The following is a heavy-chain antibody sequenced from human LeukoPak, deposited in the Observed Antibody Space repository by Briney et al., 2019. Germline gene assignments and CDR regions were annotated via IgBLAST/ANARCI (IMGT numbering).Heavy chain of an antibody. V-gene: IGHV4-30-4*01. D-gene: IGHD4-11*01. CDR1: GGSISSYY. CDR3: ARAIMTTRARFDP. Sequence: SETLSLTCIVSGGSISSYYWSWIRQPPGKGLEWIGYIYYSGSTYYNPSLKSRVTISVDTSKNQFSLKLTSVTAADTAMYYCARAIMTTRARFDPWGQGTLVTVSS. J-gene: IGHJ5*02. CDR2: IYYSGST.